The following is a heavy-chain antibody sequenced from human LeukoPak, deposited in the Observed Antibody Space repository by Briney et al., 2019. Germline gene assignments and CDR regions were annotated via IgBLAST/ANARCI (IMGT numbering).Heavy chain of an antibody. Sequence: GGSLRLSCAASGFTFDDYAMHWVRQAPGKGLEWVSGISWNSGSIGYADSVKGRFTISRDNAKNSLYLQVNSLRAEDTALYYCAKHSSSSGFVYWGQGTLVTVSS. CDR3: AKHSSSSGFVY. CDR2: ISWNSGSI. CDR1: GFTFDDYA. J-gene: IGHJ4*02. D-gene: IGHD6-6*01. V-gene: IGHV3-9*01.